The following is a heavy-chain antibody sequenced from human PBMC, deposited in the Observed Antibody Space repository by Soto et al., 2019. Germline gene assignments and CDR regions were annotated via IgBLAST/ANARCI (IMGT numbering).Heavy chain of an antibody. Sequence: PSETLSLTCTVSGGSISSYYWSWIRQPPGKGLEWIGYIYYSGSTNYNPSLKSRVTISVDTPKNQFSLKLSSVTAADTAVYYCARLYGGIFDYRAQGTLVTVSS. D-gene: IGHD4-17*01. CDR3: ARLYGGIFDY. V-gene: IGHV4-59*01. CDR1: GGSISSYY. J-gene: IGHJ4*02. CDR2: IYYSGST.